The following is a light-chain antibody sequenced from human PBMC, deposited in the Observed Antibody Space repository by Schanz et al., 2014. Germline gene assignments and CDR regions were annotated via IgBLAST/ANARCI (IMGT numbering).Light chain of an antibody. CDR2: AAS. CDR1: QGVSSN. V-gene: IGKV3D-11*03. J-gene: IGKJ2*01. Sequence: EIVLTQSPATLSLSPGERATLSCRASQGVSSNLAWYQQKPGQAPRLLIYAASNRATGIPARFGGSGSGTDFTLTISRLAPEDFAVYYCQQYAESPRYTFGQGTKLEIK. CDR3: QQYAESPRYT.